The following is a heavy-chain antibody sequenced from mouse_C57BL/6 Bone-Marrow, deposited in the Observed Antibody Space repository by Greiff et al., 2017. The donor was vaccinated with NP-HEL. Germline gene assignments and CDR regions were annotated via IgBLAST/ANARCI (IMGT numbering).Heavy chain of an antibody. V-gene: IGHV14-3*01. CDR3: ARLRAKLTGTNYAMDY. CDR2: IDPANGNT. D-gene: IGHD4-1*01. J-gene: IGHJ4*01. CDR1: GFNIKNTY. Sequence: EVQLQESVAELVRPGASVKLSCTASGFNIKNTYMHWVKQRPEQGLEWIGRIDPANGNTKYAPKFQGKATITADTSSNTAYLQLSSLTSEDTAIYYCARLRAKLTGTNYAMDYWGQGTSVTVSS.